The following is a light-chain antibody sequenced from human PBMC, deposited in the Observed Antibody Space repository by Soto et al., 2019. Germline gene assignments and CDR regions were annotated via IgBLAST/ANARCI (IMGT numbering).Light chain of an antibody. Sequence: DIQMTQSPSAMSASVGDRVTITCRASHVISNYLAWFQQKPGKVPKRLIYLASSLDSGVPSRFSGSGSGAQFTLTISNLQPEDFATYYCLQHDSYPWTFGQGNKVEIK. CDR3: LQHDSYPWT. V-gene: IGKV1-17*03. J-gene: IGKJ1*01. CDR2: LAS. CDR1: HVISNY.